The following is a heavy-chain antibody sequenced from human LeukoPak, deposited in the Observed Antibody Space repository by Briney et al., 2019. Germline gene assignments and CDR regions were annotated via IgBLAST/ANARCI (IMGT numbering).Heavy chain of an antibody. V-gene: IGHV3-7*03. D-gene: IGHD5-18*01. CDR2: IKQDGSEK. CDR1: GFTFSSDW. Sequence: GGSLRVSCAASGFTFSSDWMSWVRQAPGKGLEWVANIKQDGSEKYYVDSVKGRFTISRDNAKNSLYLQMNSLRAEDTAVYYCARGRSGMVIVYWGQGTLVTDSS. CDR3: ARGRSGMVIVY. J-gene: IGHJ4*02.